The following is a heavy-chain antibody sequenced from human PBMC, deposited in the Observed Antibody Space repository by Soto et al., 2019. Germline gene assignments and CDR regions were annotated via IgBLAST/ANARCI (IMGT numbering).Heavy chain of an antibody. CDR2: IIPIFGTA. CDR3: AKGRGYCSSTSCYVGSDY. D-gene: IGHD2-2*01. Sequence: SVKVSCKASGVTFSSYAISWVRQAPGQGLEWMGGIIPIFGTANYAQKFQGRVTITADNSKNTLYLQMNSLRAEDTAVYYCAKGRGYCSSTSCYVGSDYWGQGTLVTVSS. V-gene: IGHV1-69*06. J-gene: IGHJ4*02. CDR1: GVTFSSYA.